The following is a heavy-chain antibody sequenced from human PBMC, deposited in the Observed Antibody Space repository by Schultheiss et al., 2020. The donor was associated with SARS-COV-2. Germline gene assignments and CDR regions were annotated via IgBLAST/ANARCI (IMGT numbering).Heavy chain of an antibody. D-gene: IGHD2-8*01. J-gene: IGHJ2*01. CDR2: VYFTGST. V-gene: IGHV4-39*07. CDR3: ARFNEAWYFDL. CDR1: GDSFTSSTYY. Sequence: GSLRLSCTVSGDSFTSSTYYWGWIRQPPGKGLEWIGSVYFTGSTDYSPSLQSRVTMSVDASKNQFSLKLSSVTAADTAVYYCARFNEAWYFDLWGRGTLVTVSS.